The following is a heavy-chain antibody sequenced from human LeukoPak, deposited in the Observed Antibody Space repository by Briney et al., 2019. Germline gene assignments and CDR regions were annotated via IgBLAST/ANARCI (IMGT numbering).Heavy chain of an antibody. V-gene: IGHV3-30*02. Sequence: GGSLRLSCAASGFTFSSYGMHWVRQAPGKGLEWVAFIRYDGSNKYYADSVKGRFTISRDNSKNTLYLLMNSLRAEDTAVYYCAKDFKYLDYWGQGTLVTVSS. D-gene: IGHD2/OR15-2a*01. CDR1: GFTFSSYG. CDR2: IRYDGSNK. J-gene: IGHJ4*02. CDR3: AKDFKYLDY.